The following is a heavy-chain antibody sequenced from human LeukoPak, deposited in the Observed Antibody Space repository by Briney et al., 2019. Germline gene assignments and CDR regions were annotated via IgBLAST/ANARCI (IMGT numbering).Heavy chain of an antibody. CDR1: GFTLNTYW. D-gene: IGHD6-25*01. CDR2: ISGDGNFK. V-gene: IGHV3-74*01. CDR3: TATPWGGAAAIFDY. J-gene: IGHJ4*02. Sequence: GGSLRLSCAASGFTLNTYWIHWVRQTPQTGLEWVAGISGDGNFKRNADSVRGRLTVFTDNAKSTVSLQVSSLRAEDTAVYYCTATPWGGAAAIFDYWGQGILVTVSS.